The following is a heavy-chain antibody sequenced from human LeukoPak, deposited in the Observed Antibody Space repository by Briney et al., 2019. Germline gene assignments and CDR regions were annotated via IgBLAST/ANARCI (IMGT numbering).Heavy chain of an antibody. CDR3: ARGSSDWSTLIPFDY. J-gene: IGHJ4*02. CDR1: GFTFSSYG. CDR2: IWYDGSNK. V-gene: IGHV3-33*01. D-gene: IGHD6-19*01. Sequence: GGSLRLSCAASGFTFSSYGMHWVRQAPGKGLEWVAVIWYDGSNKYYADSVKGRFTISRDNSKNTLYLQMNSLRAEDTAVYYCARGSSDWSTLIPFDYWGQGTLVTVSS.